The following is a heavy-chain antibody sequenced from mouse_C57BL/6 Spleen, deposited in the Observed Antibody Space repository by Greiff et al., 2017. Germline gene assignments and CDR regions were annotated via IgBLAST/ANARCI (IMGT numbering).Heavy chain of an antibody. CDR3: ARDMGRWAMDY. J-gene: IGHJ4*01. D-gene: IGHD4-1*01. CDR2: ISDGGSYT. CDR1: GFTFSSYA. Sequence: EVKLVESGGGLVKPGGSLKLSCAASGFTFSSYAMSWVRQTPEKRLEWVATISDGGSYTYYPDNVKGRFTISRDNAKNNLYLQMSHLKSEDTAMYYCARDMGRWAMDYWGQGTSVTVSS. V-gene: IGHV5-4*01.